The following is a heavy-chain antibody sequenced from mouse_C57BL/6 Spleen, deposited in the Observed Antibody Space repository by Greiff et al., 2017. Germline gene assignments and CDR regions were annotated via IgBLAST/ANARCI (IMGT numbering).Heavy chain of an antibody. CDR2: IDPEDGDT. D-gene: IGHD1-1*01. Sequence: EVHLVESGAELVRPGASVKLSCTASGFNIKDYYMHWVKQRPEQGLEWIGRIDPEDGDTEYAPKFQGKATMTADTSSNTAYLQLSSLTSEDTAVYYCTTSITTVVASYYFDYWGQGTTLTVSS. CDR1: GFNIKDYY. CDR3: TTSITTVVASYYFDY. V-gene: IGHV14-1*01. J-gene: IGHJ2*01.